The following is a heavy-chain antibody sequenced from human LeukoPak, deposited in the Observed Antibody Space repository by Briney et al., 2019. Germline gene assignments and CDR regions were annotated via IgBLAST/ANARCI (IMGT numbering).Heavy chain of an antibody. CDR2: IYYSGST. D-gene: IGHD2-2*01. J-gene: IGHJ3*02. Sequence: SETLSLTCTVSGGSISRYYWGWIRQPLGKGLEWIGSIYYSGSTYYNPSLKSRVTISVDTSKNQFSLKLSSVTAADTAVYYCARGLLTCSSTTCYGLDAFDIWGQGTMVTVSS. CDR3: ARGLLTCSSTTCYGLDAFDI. V-gene: IGHV4-39*01. CDR1: GGSISRYY.